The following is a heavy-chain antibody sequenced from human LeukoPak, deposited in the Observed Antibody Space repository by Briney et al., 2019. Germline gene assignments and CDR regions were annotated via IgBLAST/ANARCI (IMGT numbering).Heavy chain of an antibody. CDR2: IKSKTDGGTT. J-gene: IGHJ5*02. V-gene: IGHV3-15*01. D-gene: IGHD4-17*01. CDR3: TTDIRGKRSTVTRVKNWFDP. Sequence: GGSLRLSCAASGFTFSNAWMSWVRQAPGKGLEWVGRIKSKTDGGTTDYAAPVKGRFTISRDDSKNTLYLQMNSLKTEDTAVYYCTTDIRGKRSTVTRVKNWFDPWGQGTLVTVSS. CDR1: GFTFSNAW.